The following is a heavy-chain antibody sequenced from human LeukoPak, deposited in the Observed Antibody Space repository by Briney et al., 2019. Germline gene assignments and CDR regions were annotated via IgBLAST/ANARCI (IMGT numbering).Heavy chain of an antibody. CDR2: IYYSGST. CDR1: GGSISSGDYY. Sequence: SETLSLTCTVSGGSISSGDYYWSWIRQPPGKGLEWIGYIYYSGSTYYNPSLKSRVTISVDTSKNQFSLKLSSVTAADTAVYYCARGGRGPGKYYYDSSGVYFDYWGQGTLVTVSS. V-gene: IGHV4-30-4*01. J-gene: IGHJ4*02. CDR3: ARGGRGPGKYYYDSSGVYFDY. D-gene: IGHD3-22*01.